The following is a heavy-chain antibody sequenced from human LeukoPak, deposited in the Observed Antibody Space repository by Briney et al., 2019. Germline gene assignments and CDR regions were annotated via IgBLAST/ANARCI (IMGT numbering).Heavy chain of an antibody. CDR1: GFTFTTHA. D-gene: IGHD1-26*01. CDR2: ISYSGGST. Sequence: GGSLRLSCAASGFTFTTHAMSWVRQAPGKGLEWVSGISYSGGSTFYTDSVKGRLTISRDNSKNTLYLQMNSLRAEDTAVYYCATGKGGSYSNWGQGTLVTVSS. J-gene: IGHJ4*02. CDR3: ATGKGGSYSN. V-gene: IGHV3-23*01.